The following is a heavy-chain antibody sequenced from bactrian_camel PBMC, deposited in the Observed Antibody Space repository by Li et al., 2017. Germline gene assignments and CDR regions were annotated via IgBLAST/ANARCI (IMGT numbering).Heavy chain of an antibody. CDR2: IDSDDST. D-gene: IGHD2*01. CDR3: ASVRTWNTTCSFFGTAYNY. CDR1: RRTGGC. Sequence: VQLVESGGGSVQAGGSLNLSCVASRRTGGCMGWFRQAPGKEREGVAVIDSDDSTTYVDSVKGRFTISQDNAKNTLYLQMNTLKPEDTAVYYCASVRTWNTTCSFFGTAYNYWGHGTQVT. J-gene: IGHJ4*01. V-gene: IGHV3S53*01.